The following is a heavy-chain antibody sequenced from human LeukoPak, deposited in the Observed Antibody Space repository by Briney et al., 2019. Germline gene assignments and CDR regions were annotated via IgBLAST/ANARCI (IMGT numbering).Heavy chain of an antibody. Sequence: VASVKVSCKASGGTFSSYAISWVRQAPGQGLEWMGGIIPIFGTANYAQKFQGRVTITTDESTSTAYMELSSLRSEDTAVYYCARVGVGSPAPYYYYYMDVWGKGTTVTVSS. D-gene: IGHD1-26*01. J-gene: IGHJ6*03. CDR2: IIPIFGTA. V-gene: IGHV1-69*05. CDR1: GGTFSSYA. CDR3: ARVGVGSPAPYYYYYMDV.